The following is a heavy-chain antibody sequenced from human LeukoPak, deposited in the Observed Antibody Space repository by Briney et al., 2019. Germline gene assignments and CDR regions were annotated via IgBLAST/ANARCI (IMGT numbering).Heavy chain of an antibody. J-gene: IGHJ6*02. Sequence: SETLSLTCTVSGGSISSYYWSWIRQPPGKGLEWIGYIYYSGSTNYNPSLKSRVTISVDTSKNQFSLKLSSVTAADTAVYYCVRHVYGMDVWGQGTTVTVSS. CDR3: VRHVYGMDV. CDR2: IYYSGST. CDR1: GGSISSYY. V-gene: IGHV4-59*08.